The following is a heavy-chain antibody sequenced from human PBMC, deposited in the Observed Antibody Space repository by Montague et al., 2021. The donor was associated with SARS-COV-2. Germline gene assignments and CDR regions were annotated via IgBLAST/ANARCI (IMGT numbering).Heavy chain of an antibody. CDR2: FYYTANT. CDR1: GVSITSTDHS. D-gene: IGHD2-15*01. V-gene: IGHV4-39*01. J-gene: IGHJ4*01. Sequence: SETLSLTCTVSGVSITSTDHSWIWVRQTPGQGREWFGTFYYTANTSYTPSLRSPVTMYVATSKNQFSLSLTSMAAADTAVFSCAILLPAVVGGGGGSTNCGDTTKDQMSQRLTSMTAADAAVVYCASLLPAGVGGRGHLDNWGHGTLVTVSS. CDR3: AILLPAVVGGGGGSTNCGDTTKDQMSQRLTSMTAADAAVVYCASLLPAGVGGRGHLDN.